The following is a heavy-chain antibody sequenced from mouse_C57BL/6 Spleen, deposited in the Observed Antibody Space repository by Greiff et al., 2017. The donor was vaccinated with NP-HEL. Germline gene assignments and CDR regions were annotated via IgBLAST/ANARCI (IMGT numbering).Heavy chain of an antibody. D-gene: IGHD2-5*01. CDR2: IDPSDSYT. Sequence: QVQLQQPGAELVKPGASVKLSCKASGYTFTSYWMQWVKQRPGQGLEWIGEIDPSDSYTNYNQKFKGKATLTVDTSSSTSYMQLSSLTSEDSAVYYCARSSYSKSFSYWGQGSLGTVSA. CDR3: ARSSYSKSFSY. J-gene: IGHJ3*01. V-gene: IGHV1-50*01. CDR1: GYTFTSYW.